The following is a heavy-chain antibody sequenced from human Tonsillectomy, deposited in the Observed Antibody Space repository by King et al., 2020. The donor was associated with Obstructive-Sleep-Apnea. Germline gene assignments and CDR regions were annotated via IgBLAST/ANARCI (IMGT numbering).Heavy chain of an antibody. Sequence: QLQLQESGPGLVKPSETLSLTCTVSGGSISNYYWSWIRQPPGKGLEWIAYIYYSGSTYYNPSPKSRVSISVDTSKNQFSLKLSSVTAADTAVYYCARPADVDTAKGPFDYWGQGTLVTVSS. CDR1: GGSISNYY. D-gene: IGHD5-18*01. J-gene: IGHJ4*02. V-gene: IGHV4-59*08. CDR2: IYYSGST. CDR3: ARPADVDTAKGPFDY.